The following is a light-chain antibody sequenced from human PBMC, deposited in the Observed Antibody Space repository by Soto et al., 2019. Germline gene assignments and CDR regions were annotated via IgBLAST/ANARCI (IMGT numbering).Light chain of an antibody. V-gene: IGKV3-20*01. CDR1: QTVSFSY. CDR2: GAS. CDR3: QQYGSSPLT. Sequence: EIVVTQSPGTLSLSPGDRATLSCRASQTVSFSYLAWYQQKPGQAPRLLIYGASSRATGLPGSFSGSESGTDFTLTISRLEQEDFAVYYCQQYGSSPLTVGGGTKVEIK. J-gene: IGKJ4*01.